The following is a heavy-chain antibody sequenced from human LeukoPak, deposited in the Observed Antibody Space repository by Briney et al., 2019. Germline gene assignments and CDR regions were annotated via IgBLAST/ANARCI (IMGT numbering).Heavy chain of an antibody. V-gene: IGHV3-48*01. CDR1: GFIFKNYG. CDR2: IKGRSDTI. J-gene: IGHJ5*02. Sequence: GGSLRLSCTACGFIFKNYGMNWVRQAPGKGLEWISYIKGRSDTIHYADSVKGRFTISRDNAKNTLSLQMTSLRAEDTAIYYCVRGQGAHDNWFDPWGQGTLVTVSS. CDR3: VRGQGAHDNWFDP. D-gene: IGHD4/OR15-4a*01.